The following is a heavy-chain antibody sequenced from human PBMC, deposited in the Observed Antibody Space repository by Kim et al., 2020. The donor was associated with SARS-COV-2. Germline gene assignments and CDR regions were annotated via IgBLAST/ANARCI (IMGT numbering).Heavy chain of an antibody. J-gene: IGHJ4*02. CDR1: GFTFSSYA. Sequence: GGSLRLSCSASGFTFSSYAMHWVRQAPGKGLEYASAISRNGGSTYYADSVKGRFTISRDNSKNTLYLQMSSLRAEDTAVYYCVRSPGYSSSWYLAVFDYWGQRPLVTVS. CDR2: ISRNGGST. CDR3: VRSPGYSSSWYLAVFDY. D-gene: IGHD6-13*01. V-gene: IGHV3-64D*06.